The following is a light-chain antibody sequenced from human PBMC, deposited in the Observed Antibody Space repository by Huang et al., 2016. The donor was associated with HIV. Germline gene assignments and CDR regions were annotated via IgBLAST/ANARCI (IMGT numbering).Light chain of an antibody. V-gene: IGKV2-28*01. J-gene: IGKJ5*01. CDR3: MQTLQIPIT. Sequence: DIVMTQSPLTLTVTPGEPASISCASNQSLMYSNGLNYLDWYVQKVGRSPQVLMSLGSYRASGVPDRFSVTGSGTNFTFRISSVEAEDVGFYYCMQTLQIPITFGQGTRLEIK. CDR1: QSLMYSNGLNY. CDR2: LGS.